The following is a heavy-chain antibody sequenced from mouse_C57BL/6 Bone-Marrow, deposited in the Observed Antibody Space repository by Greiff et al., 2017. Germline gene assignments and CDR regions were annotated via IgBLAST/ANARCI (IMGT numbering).Heavy chain of an antibody. D-gene: IGHD1-1*01. J-gene: IGHJ4*01. V-gene: IGHV1-69*01. CDR1: GYTFTSYW. Sequence: QVQLQQPGAELVMPGASVKLSCKASGYTFTSYWMHWVKQRPGQGLEWIGEIDPSDSYTNYNQKFKGKSTLTVDKSSSTAYMQLRSLTSEDSAVYYCAREAYYVAMDYWGQGTSVTVSS. CDR3: AREAYYVAMDY. CDR2: IDPSDSYT.